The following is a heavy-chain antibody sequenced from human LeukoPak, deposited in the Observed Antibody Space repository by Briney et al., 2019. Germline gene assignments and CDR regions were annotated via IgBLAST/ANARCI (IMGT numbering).Heavy chain of an antibody. CDR3: ASLGADYYFDY. CDR1: GGSISSYY. Sequence: PSETLSLTCTVSGGSISSYYWSWIRQPPGKGLEWIGYIYYSGSTNYNPSLKSRVTISVDTSKNQFSLKLSSVTAADTAVYYCASLGADYYFDYWGQGTQVTVSS. V-gene: IGHV4-59*01. J-gene: IGHJ4*02. D-gene: IGHD1-26*01. CDR2: IYYSGST.